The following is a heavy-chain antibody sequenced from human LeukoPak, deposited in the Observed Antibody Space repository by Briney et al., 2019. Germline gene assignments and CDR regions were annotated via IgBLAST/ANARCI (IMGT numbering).Heavy chain of an antibody. D-gene: IGHD2-15*01. V-gene: IGHV3-9*01. J-gene: IGHJ5*02. Sequence: GGSLRLSCAASGFTFDDYAMHWVRQAPGKGLEWVSGISWNSGSIGYADSVKGRFTISRDNAKNSLYLQMNSLRAEDTALYYCAKGRYCSDGSCYSGFDPWGQGTLVTVSS. CDR1: GFTFDDYA. CDR3: AKGRYCSDGSCYSGFDP. CDR2: ISWNSGSI.